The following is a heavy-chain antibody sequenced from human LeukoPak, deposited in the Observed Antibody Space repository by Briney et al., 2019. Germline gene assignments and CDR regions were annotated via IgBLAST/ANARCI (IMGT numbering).Heavy chain of an antibody. Sequence: PGGTPRLSCTASGFTFSDYYMTWVRQAPGKGLEWISYISSSGTTIYYADSVQGRFTFSRDNAKNSLYLQMNSLRAEDTAVYYCARVLAGRGFQLDYWGQGTLVIVSS. V-gene: IGHV3-11*04. D-gene: IGHD3-10*01. CDR2: ISSSGTTI. J-gene: IGHJ4*02. CDR3: ARVLAGRGFQLDY. CDR1: GFTFSDYY.